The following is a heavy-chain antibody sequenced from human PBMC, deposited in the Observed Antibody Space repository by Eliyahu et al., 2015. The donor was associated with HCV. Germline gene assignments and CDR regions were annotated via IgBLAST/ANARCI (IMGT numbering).Heavy chain of an antibody. CDR1: GGSFSGYY. J-gene: IGHJ3*02. Sequence: QVQLQQWGAGLLKPSETLSLTCAVYGGSFSGYYXTWIRQPPGKGLEWIGEINHSGSTSYNPSLKSRVTISVDTSKNQFSLKLSSVTAADTAVYYCATPATYCTNGVCYTSESAVAALDIWGQGTMVTVSS. CDR2: INHSGST. V-gene: IGHV4-34*01. CDR3: ATPATYCTNGVCYTSESAVAALDI. D-gene: IGHD2-8*01.